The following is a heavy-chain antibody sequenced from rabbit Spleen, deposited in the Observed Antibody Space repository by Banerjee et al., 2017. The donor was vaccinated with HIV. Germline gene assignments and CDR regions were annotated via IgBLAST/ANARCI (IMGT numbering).Heavy chain of an antibody. Sequence: QEQLEESGGDLVKPGASLTLTCTASGFSFNNNYVMCWVRQAPGKGLEWIACISAGSSGSTYYASWAKGRFTISKTSSTTVTLQMTSLTAADTAAYFCARDDVGYIGHGYYFNLWGPGTLVTVS. J-gene: IGHJ4*01. CDR1: GFSFNNNYV. V-gene: IGHV1S45*01. D-gene: IGHD6-1*01. CDR2: ISAGSSGST. CDR3: ARDDVGYIGHGYYFNL.